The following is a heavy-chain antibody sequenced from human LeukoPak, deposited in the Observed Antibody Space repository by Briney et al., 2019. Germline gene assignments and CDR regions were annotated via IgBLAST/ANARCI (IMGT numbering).Heavy chain of an antibody. CDR2: ISGSGAST. CDR3: AKDPYCTHGVCYTRKYSSGYYFDY. D-gene: IGHD2-8*01. CDR1: GFTFSSYA. Sequence: PGGSPRLSCAASGFTFSSYAMSWVRQAPGKGLEWVSAISGSGASTYYADSVKGRFTISRDNSKNTLYLQMNSLRAEDTAVYYCAKDPYCTHGVCYTRKYSSGYYFDYWGQGTLVTVSS. V-gene: IGHV3-23*01. J-gene: IGHJ4*02.